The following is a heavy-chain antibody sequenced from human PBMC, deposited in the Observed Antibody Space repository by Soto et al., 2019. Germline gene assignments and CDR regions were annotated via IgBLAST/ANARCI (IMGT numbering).Heavy chain of an antibody. V-gene: IGHV4-59*08. D-gene: IGHD5-12*01. CDR2: IYYSGRT. J-gene: IGHJ4*02. CDR3: ARHYDYADY. Sequence: SETLSLTCTVSGGSISSYYWSWIRQPPGKGLEWIGYIYYSGRTNYNPSLKSRVTISVDTSKNQFSLKLSSVTAADTAVYYCARHYDYADYWGQGNLVTVS. CDR1: GGSISSYY.